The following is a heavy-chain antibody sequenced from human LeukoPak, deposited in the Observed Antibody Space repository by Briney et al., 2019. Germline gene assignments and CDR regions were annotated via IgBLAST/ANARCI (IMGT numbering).Heavy chain of an antibody. CDR3: AKDEVVVPVVD. V-gene: IGHV3-30*18. J-gene: IGHJ4*02. D-gene: IGHD2-15*01. CDR2: ISYDGSNK. Sequence: GGSPRLSCAASGFTFSSYGMHWVRQAPGKGLEWVAVISYDGSNKYYADSVKGRFTISRDNSKNTLYLQMNSLRAEDTAVYYCAKDEVVVPVVDWGQGTLVTVSS. CDR1: GFTFSSYG.